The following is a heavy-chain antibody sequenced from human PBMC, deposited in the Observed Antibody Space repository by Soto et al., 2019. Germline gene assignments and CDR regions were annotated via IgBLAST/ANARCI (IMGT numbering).Heavy chain of an antibody. D-gene: IGHD2-2*01. CDR2: IIPILGIA. J-gene: IGHJ4*02. CDR3: ARVHCSSTSCRGLDY. Sequence: QVQLVQSGAEVKKPGSSVNVSCKASGGTFSSYTISWVRQAPGQGLEWMGRIIPILGIANYAQKFQGRVTITADKSTSTAYMELSSLRSEDTAVYYCARVHCSSTSCRGLDYWGQGTLVTVSS. V-gene: IGHV1-69*02. CDR1: GGTFSSYT.